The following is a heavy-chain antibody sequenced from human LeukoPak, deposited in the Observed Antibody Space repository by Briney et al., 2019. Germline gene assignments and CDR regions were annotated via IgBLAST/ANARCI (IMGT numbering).Heavy chain of an antibody. CDR1: GFAFGDYP. CDR2: IRSKAYGGTP. Sequence: GGSLRLSCIASGFAFGDYPMTWVRQAPGKGLEWVGFIRSKAYGGTPEYAASVRGRFTISRDDSKSIAYLQMISLKTEDTAVYYCIRGRLGYCYNTSCYLDYWGPGTLVTVSS. D-gene: IGHD2-2*01. CDR3: IRGRLGYCYNTSCYLDY. V-gene: IGHV3-49*04. J-gene: IGHJ4*02.